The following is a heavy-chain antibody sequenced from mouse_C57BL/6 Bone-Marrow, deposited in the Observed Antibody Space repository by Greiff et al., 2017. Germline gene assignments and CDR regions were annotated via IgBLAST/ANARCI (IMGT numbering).Heavy chain of an antibody. CDR1: GYTFTSYW. Sequence: VQLQQPGAELVRPGSSVKLSCKASGYTFTSYWMHWVKQRPIQGLEWIGNIDPSDSETHYNQKFKNKATLTVDKSSSTAYMQLSSLTAEDSAVYYCARCTRVGGSSYYFDYWGQGTTLTVSS. CDR2: IDPSDSET. V-gene: IGHV1-52*01. J-gene: IGHJ2*01. D-gene: IGHD1-1*01. CDR3: ARCTRVGGSSYYFDY.